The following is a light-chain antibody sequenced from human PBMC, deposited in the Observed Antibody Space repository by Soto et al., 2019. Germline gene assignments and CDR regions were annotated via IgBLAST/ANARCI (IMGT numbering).Light chain of an antibody. CDR2: AAS. Sequence: IQLTQSPSSLSASVGDRVTITCRASQGISSNLAWYQQKPGKAPNLLIYAASTLQSGVPSRFSGSGSGTDFTLTISSLQPEDFATYHCQQFSAYPLTFGGGTKV. J-gene: IGKJ4*01. CDR3: QQFSAYPLT. V-gene: IGKV1-9*01. CDR1: QGISSN.